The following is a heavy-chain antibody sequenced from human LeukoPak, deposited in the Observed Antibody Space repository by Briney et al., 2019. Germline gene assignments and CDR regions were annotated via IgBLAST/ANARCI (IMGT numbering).Heavy chain of an antibody. CDR2: ISYDGSNK. Sequence: GGSLRLSCAASGFTFSSYGMHWVRQAPGKGLEWVAVISYDGSNKYYADSVKGRFTISRDNSKNTLYLQMNSLRAEDTAVYYCAKDLWFGELLRPLHGMDVWGQGTTVTVSS. CDR1: GFTFSSYG. CDR3: AKDLWFGELLRPLHGMDV. V-gene: IGHV3-30*18. J-gene: IGHJ6*02. D-gene: IGHD3-10*01.